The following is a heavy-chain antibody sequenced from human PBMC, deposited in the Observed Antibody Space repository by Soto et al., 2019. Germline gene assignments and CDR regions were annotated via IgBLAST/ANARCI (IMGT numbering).Heavy chain of an antibody. CDR2: IYPGDSDT. CDR1: GYSFTSYW. Sequence: DSLTISCKGSGYSFTSYWIGWVRQMPGKGLEWMGIIYPGDSDTRCSPSFQGQVTISADKSISTAYLQWSSLKASDTAMYYCARLFYCSGGSCYSVPNWFDPWGQGTLVTVSS. CDR3: ARLFYCSGGSCYSVPNWFDP. D-gene: IGHD2-15*01. J-gene: IGHJ5*02. V-gene: IGHV5-51*01.